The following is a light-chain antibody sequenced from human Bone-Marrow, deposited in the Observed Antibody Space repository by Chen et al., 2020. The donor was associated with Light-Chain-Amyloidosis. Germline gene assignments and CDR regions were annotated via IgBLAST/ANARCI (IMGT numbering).Light chain of an antibody. CDR1: NIGFTS. J-gene: IGLJ3*02. CDR3: QVWDRSSDRPV. CDR2: DDS. V-gene: IGLV3-21*02. Sequence: SYVLTQPSSVSVAPGQTATIACGGNNIGFTSVHWYQQTPGQAPLLVVYDDSDRPSGIPERLSGSNSGNTATLTISRVEAGDEADYYSQVWDRSSDRPVFGGGTKLTVL.